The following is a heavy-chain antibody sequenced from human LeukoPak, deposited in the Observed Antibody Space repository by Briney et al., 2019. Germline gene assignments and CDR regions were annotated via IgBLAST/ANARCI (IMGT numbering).Heavy chain of an antibody. Sequence: ASVKVSCQASGYTFTSYYMHWVRQAPGQGLEWMGWINPNSGGTNYAQKFQGRVTMTRDTSISTAYMELSRLRSDDTAVYYCARDLRLITMVRGVNPVDYWGQGTLVTVSS. V-gene: IGHV1-2*02. J-gene: IGHJ4*02. D-gene: IGHD3-10*01. CDR2: INPNSGGT. CDR1: GYTFTSYY. CDR3: ARDLRLITMVRGVNPVDY.